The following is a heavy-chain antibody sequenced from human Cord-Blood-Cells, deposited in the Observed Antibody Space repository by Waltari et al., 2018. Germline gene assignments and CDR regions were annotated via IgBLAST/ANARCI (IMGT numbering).Heavy chain of an antibody. CDR1: GGSFSGYY. CDR2: INHSGST. D-gene: IGHD2-15*01. J-gene: IGHJ4*02. CDR3: ARGGVVAKFDY. Sequence: QVQLQQWGAGLLKPSETLSLTCAVYGGSFSGYYWSWIRQPPGKGLEWIGEINHSGSTNYNPHLKSRVTISVDTSKNQFSLKLSSVTAADTAVYYCARGGVVAKFDYWGQGTLVTVSS. V-gene: IGHV4-34*01.